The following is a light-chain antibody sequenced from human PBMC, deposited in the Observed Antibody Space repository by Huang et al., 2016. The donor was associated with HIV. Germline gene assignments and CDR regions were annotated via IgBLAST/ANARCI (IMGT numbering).Light chain of an antibody. CDR1: QSVSSN. Sequence: EIVMTQSPATLSVSPGERATLSCRASQSVSSNLAWYQQKPGQAPRRFISGASTRATGIPARFTGSGSGTEFTLTISSLQSEDFAVYYCQQYNNWPRTFGQGTKLEIK. J-gene: IGKJ2*01. V-gene: IGKV3D-15*01. CDR3: QQYNNWPRT. CDR2: GAS.